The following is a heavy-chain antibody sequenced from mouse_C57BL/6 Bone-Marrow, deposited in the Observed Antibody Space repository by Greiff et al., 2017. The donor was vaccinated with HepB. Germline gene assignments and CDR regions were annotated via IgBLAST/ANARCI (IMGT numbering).Heavy chain of an antibody. J-gene: IGHJ1*03. D-gene: IGHD2-3*01. Sequence: QVQLKESGPGLVQPSQSLSITCTVSGFSLTSYGVHWVRQSPGKGLEWLGVIWSGGSTDYNAAFISRLSISKDNSKSQVFFKMNSLQADDTAIYYCARYDGYYWYFDVWGTGTTVTVSS. CDR1: GFSLTSYG. CDR2: IWSGGST. V-gene: IGHV2-2*01. CDR3: ARYDGYYWYFDV.